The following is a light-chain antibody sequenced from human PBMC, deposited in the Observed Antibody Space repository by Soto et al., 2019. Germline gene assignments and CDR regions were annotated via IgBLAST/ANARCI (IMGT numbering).Light chain of an antibody. CDR3: RSYTTSTTRV. J-gene: IGLJ1*01. V-gene: IGLV2-14*01. Sequence: QSVLTQPASVSGSPGQSIAISCTGSSSDVGIYNYVSWYQQHPGKVPNLSIYEVTNRPSGVSNRFSGSKSGTTASLTISGLQAEDGDDYYCRSYTTSTTRVFGSGTKVTV. CDR1: SSDVGIYNY. CDR2: EVT.